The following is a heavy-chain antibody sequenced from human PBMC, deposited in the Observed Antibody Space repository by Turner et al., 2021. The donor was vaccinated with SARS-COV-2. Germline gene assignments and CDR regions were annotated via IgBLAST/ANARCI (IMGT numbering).Heavy chain of an antibody. CDR1: GFTVSSNY. V-gene: IGHV3-53*01. Sequence: EVQLVESGGGLIQPGGSLRLSCAASGFTVSSNYMSWVRQAPGKGLEWGSTIVGSGYSKYYADSVKGRFTISRDNSKNTVYLKMNSLRDEDTALYYCAKDQVSGDGYVVFDYWGQGTQVTVSS. D-gene: IGHD5-12*01. CDR2: VGSGYSK. J-gene: IGHJ4*02. CDR3: AKDQVSGDGYVVFDY.